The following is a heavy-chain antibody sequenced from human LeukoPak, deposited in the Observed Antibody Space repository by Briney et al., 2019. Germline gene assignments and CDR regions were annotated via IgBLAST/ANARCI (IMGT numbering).Heavy chain of an antibody. J-gene: IGHJ4*02. CDR1: GFIFSSYG. V-gene: IGHV3-23*01. Sequence: GGSLRLSCAASGFIFSSYGMHWVRQAPGKGLEWVSGIIGSGGTTYYADSVKGRFTISRDNSKNTLYLQMNSLRAEDTALYYCAKDINWASFESWGQGTLVTVSS. D-gene: IGHD7-27*01. CDR3: AKDINWASFES. CDR2: IIGSGGTT.